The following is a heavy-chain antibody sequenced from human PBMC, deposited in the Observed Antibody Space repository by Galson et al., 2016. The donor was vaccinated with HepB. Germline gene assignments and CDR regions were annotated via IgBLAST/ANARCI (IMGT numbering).Heavy chain of an antibody. V-gene: IGHV3-21*01. CDR3: ARDNPHGDYVGNYLYYGMDV. D-gene: IGHD2-21*01. CDR2: ISSSSYI. Sequence: SLRLSCAASGFTFSTYSLNWVRQAPGKGLEWVSSISSSSYIYYAGSVRGRFTISRDNAKNSLYLQMNSLRAEDTAMYYCARDNPHGDYVGNYLYYGMDVWGQGTTVTVSS. CDR1: GFTFSTYS. J-gene: IGHJ6*02.